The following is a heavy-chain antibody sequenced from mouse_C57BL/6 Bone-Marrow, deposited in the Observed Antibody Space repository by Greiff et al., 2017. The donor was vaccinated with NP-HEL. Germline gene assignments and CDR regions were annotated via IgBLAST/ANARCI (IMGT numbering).Heavy chain of an antibody. CDR1: GFSFNTYA. V-gene: IGHV10-1*01. CDR2: IRSKSNNYAT. Sequence: EVMLVESGGGLVQPKGSLKLSCAASGFSFNTYAMNWVRQAPGKGLEWVARIRSKSNNYATYYADSVKDRFTISRDDSERMLYLQMNNLKTEDTAMYYCVRESWFFAYWGQGTLVTVS. CDR3: VRESWFFAY. J-gene: IGHJ3*01. D-gene: IGHD2-2*01.